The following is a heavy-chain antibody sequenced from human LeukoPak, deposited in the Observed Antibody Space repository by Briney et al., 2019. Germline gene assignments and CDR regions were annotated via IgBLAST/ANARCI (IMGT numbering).Heavy chain of an antibody. V-gene: IGHV3-74*01. D-gene: IGHD2-15*01. Sequence: GGSLRLSCAASGFTFKLYWMHWVRQVPGKRPVWVSRINDDGSDTIYADSVRGRFTISRDDAKNTVYLQMNNLRAGDTAVYYCVRGGPSTWSWGQGTLVTVSS. CDR3: VRGGPSTWS. J-gene: IGHJ5*02. CDR1: GFTFKLYW. CDR2: INDDGSDT.